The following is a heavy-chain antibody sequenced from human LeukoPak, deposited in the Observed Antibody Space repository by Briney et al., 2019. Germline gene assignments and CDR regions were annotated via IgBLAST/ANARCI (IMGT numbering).Heavy chain of an antibody. J-gene: IGHJ4*02. CDR2: IYYSGST. D-gene: IGHD2-2*01. Sequence: SETLSLTCTVSGGSISSYYWSWIRQPPGKGLEWIGYIYYSGSTNYNPSLKSRVTMSLDTSANQFSLKLSSMTAADTAMYYCARAPQLTGRFDFWGQGTLVTVSS. CDR1: GGSISSYY. CDR3: ARAPQLTGRFDF. V-gene: IGHV4-59*12.